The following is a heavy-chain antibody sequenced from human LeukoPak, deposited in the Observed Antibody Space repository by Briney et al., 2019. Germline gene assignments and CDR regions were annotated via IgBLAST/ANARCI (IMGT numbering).Heavy chain of an antibody. D-gene: IGHD5-12*01. Sequence: GGSLRLSCAASGFTVSSNYMSWVRQAPGKGLEWVSVIYSGGSTYYADSVKGRFTIPRDNSKKTLYLQMNSLRAEDTAVYYFASSGYSGNEPAASRSYYYYMDVWGKGTTVTVSS. V-gene: IGHV3-53*01. CDR1: GFTVSSNY. CDR3: ASSGYSGNEPAASRSYYYYMDV. J-gene: IGHJ6*03. CDR2: IYSGGST.